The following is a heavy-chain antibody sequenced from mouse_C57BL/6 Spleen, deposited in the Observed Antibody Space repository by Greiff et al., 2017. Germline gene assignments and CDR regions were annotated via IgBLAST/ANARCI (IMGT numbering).Heavy chain of an antibody. Sequence: QVQLQQSGAELVKPGASVKMSCKASGYTFTSYWITWVKQRPGQGLEWIGDIYPGSGSTNYNEKFKSKATLTVDTSSSTAYMQLSSLTSEDSAVYYCARRGSTMITSYFDYWGQGTTLTVSS. V-gene: IGHV1-55*01. CDR3: ARRGSTMITSYFDY. D-gene: IGHD2-4*01. CDR1: GYTFTSYW. CDR2: IYPGSGST. J-gene: IGHJ2*01.